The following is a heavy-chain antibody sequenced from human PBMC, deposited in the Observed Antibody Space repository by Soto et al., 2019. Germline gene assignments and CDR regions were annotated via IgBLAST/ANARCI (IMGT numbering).Heavy chain of an antibody. Sequence: QVQLQESGPGRVKPSGTLSLTCAVSGTSISSSQWWSWVRQPPGKGLEWIGEIYHNERTNYNPSLKRRLTMILDKSKTQVSLKLRSVTAADTATYYCGRTKEYVYGVDVWGQGTTVTVTS. CDR2: IYHNERT. CDR3: GRTKEYVYGVDV. CDR1: GTSISSSQW. J-gene: IGHJ6*02. D-gene: IGHD3-16*01. V-gene: IGHV4-4*02.